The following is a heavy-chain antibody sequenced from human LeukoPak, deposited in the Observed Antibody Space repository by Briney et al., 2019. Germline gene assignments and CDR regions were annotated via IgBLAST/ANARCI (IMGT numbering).Heavy chain of an antibody. J-gene: IGHJ4*02. CDR3: AKSETYRFDY. V-gene: IGHV3-23*01. D-gene: IGHD3-3*01. Sequence: PGGSLRLSCAASGFTFSSYVMSWVRQAPGKGMEWVSVISGSGITTYYADSVKGRFTISRDKSKNTLYLQVNSLRDEDTAVYYCAKSETYRFDYWGQGTLVTVSS. CDR2: ISGSGITT. CDR1: GFTFSSYV.